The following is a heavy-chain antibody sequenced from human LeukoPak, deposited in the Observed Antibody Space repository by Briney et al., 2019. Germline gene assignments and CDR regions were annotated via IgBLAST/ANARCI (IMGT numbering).Heavy chain of an antibody. J-gene: IGHJ4*02. D-gene: IGHD3-10*01. Sequence: GSLRLSXSASGFTFSSYAMHWVRQAPGKGLEYVSAISSNGGSTYYADSVKGRFTISRDNSKNTLYLQMSSLRAEDTAVYYCVKAGLLWFGELRSYFDYWGQGTLVTVSS. V-gene: IGHV3-64D*06. CDR2: ISSNGGST. CDR1: GFTFSSYA. CDR3: VKAGLLWFGELRSYFDY.